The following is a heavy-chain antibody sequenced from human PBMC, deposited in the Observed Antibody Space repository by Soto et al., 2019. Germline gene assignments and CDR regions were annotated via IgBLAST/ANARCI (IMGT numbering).Heavy chain of an antibody. CDR3: AHTTDGWFSAFEI. CDR1: GFIFSSYA. J-gene: IGHJ3*02. D-gene: IGHD6-19*01. Sequence: PGGSLRLCCAASGFIFSSYAMSWVRQAPGKGLEWVSAISGSGTTAYYADSVKGRFTFSRDNSKKTMYLQMNSLRAEDTAVYYCAHTTDGWFSAFEIWGQGTMVTVSS. CDR2: ISGSGTTA. V-gene: IGHV3-23*01.